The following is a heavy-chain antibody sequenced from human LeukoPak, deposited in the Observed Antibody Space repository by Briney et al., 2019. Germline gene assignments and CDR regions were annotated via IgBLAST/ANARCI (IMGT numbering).Heavy chain of an antibody. J-gene: IGHJ3*02. V-gene: IGHV1-18*01. CDR1: GYTFTSYG. Sequence: ASVKVSCKASGYTFTSYGISWVRQAPGQGLEWMGWISAYNGNTNYAQKLQGRVTMTTDTSTSTAYMELRGLRSDDTAVYYCASSVLLWFGGLPDAFDIWGQGTMVTVSS. CDR3: ASSVLLWFGGLPDAFDI. CDR2: ISAYNGNT. D-gene: IGHD3-10*01.